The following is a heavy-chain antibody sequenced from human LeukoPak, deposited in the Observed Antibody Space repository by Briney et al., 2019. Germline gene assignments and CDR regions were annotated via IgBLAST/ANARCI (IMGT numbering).Heavy chain of an antibody. Sequence: ASVKVSCKASGGTFSSYAISWVRQAPGQGLEWMGGIIPIFGTANYAQKFQGRVTITTDESTSTAYMELSSLRSGDTAVYYCASRSGDYYDSSGYYPSPHGYFDYWGQGTLVTVSS. J-gene: IGHJ4*02. CDR3: ASRSGDYYDSSGYYPSPHGYFDY. CDR1: GGTFSSYA. CDR2: IIPIFGTA. V-gene: IGHV1-69*05. D-gene: IGHD3-22*01.